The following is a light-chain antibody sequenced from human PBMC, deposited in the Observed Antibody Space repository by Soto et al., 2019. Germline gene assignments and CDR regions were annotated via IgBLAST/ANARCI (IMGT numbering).Light chain of an antibody. CDR3: QQRCNWPLT. V-gene: IGKV3-11*01. Sequence: EIVLTQSPATLSLSPGERATHSCRASQSVSSYLAWYQQKPGQAPRLLIYDASNRATGIPARFSGSGSGTDFTLTISSLEPEDFAVYYCQQRCNWPLTFGGGTKVEIK. CDR1: QSVSSY. J-gene: IGKJ4*01. CDR2: DAS.